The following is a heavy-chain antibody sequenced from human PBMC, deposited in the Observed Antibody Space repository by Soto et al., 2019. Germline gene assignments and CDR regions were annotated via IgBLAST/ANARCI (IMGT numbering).Heavy chain of an antibody. J-gene: IGHJ5*02. CDR1: GYSFTSYW. CDR3: ARGGGGPNGYYGDYLNWFDP. CDR2: IYPGDSDT. Sequence: PGESLKISCKGSGYSFTSYWIGWVRQMPGKGLEWMGIIYPGDSDTRYSPSFQGQVTISADKSISTAYLQWSSLKASDTAMYYCARGGGGPNGYYGDYLNWFDPWGQGTLVTVSS. V-gene: IGHV5-51*01. D-gene: IGHD4-17*01.